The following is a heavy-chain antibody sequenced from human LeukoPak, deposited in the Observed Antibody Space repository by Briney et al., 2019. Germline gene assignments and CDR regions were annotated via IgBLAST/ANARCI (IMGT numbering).Heavy chain of an antibody. D-gene: IGHD3-22*01. CDR1: GGSISSSSYY. Sequence: SETLSLTCTVSGGSISSSSYYWGWIRQPPGKGLEWIGSIYYSGSTYYNPSLKSRVTMSVDTSKNQFSLKLSSVTAADTALYYCARDRYYYDSSGYIRFDYWGQGTLVTVSS. CDR2: IYYSGST. V-gene: IGHV4-39*07. J-gene: IGHJ4*02. CDR3: ARDRYYYDSSGYIRFDY.